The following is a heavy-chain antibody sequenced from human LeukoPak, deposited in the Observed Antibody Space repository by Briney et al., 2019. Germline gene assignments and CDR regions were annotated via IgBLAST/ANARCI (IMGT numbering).Heavy chain of an antibody. CDR1: GFTFSSYG. Sequence: GGSLRLSCTASGFTFSSYGFHWVRQAPGKGLQWMAFIRKDAGKTYYADSVKGRFSISRDISKNTLYLQMNSLRAEDTAVYYCARVRLGEISGWYIFDDWGQGTLVTVSP. D-gene: IGHD6-19*01. CDR2: IRKDAGKT. CDR3: ARVRLGEISGWYIFDD. V-gene: IGHV3-30*02. J-gene: IGHJ4*02.